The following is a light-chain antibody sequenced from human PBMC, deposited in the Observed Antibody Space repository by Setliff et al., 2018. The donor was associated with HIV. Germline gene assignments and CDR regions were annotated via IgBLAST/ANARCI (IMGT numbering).Light chain of an antibody. J-gene: IGLJ1*01. CDR1: SSGVGGSNY. Sequence: QSALTQPASVSGSPGQSITISCTGTSSGVGGSNYVSWYQQYPDKAPKLMIYDVTNRPSGISNRFSGSKSGNTASLTISGLQAEDEADYYCSSYTSSIPLYVFGTGTKVTVL. CDR3: SSYTSSIPLYV. CDR2: DVT. V-gene: IGLV2-14*03.